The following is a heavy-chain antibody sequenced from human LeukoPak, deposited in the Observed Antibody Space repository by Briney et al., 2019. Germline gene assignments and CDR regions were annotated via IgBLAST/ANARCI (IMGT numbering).Heavy chain of an antibody. CDR3: ARGRGEAAGLDH. V-gene: IGHV4-34*01. D-gene: IGHD6-13*01. J-gene: IGHJ4*02. Sequence: SETLSLTCAVSGGGSFTDYSWNWIRPSPGKGLEWVGEVTHAAILNYNPSLKGRIAISVDTSKNQVSLKLGSMTAADTAMYYCARGRGEAAGLDHWGQGTLVTVSS. CDR2: VTHAAIL. CDR1: GGGSFTDYS.